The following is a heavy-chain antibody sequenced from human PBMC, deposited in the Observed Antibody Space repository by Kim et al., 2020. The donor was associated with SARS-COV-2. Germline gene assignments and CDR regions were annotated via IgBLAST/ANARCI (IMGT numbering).Heavy chain of an antibody. CDR2: INPNSGGT. D-gene: IGHD6-13*01. J-gene: IGHJ1*01. CDR3: ARPCGWKQLAFLPQH. CDR1: GYTFTGYY. V-gene: IGHV1-2*02. Sequence: ASVKVSCKASGYTFTGYYMHWVRQAPGQGLEWMGWINPNSGGTNYAQKFQGRVTMTRDTSISTAYMELSRLRSDDTAVYYCARPCGWKQLAFLPQHWGQGTLVTVSS.